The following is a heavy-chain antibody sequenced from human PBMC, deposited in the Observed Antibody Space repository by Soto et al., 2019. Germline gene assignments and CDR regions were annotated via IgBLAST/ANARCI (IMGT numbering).Heavy chain of an antibody. J-gene: IGHJ4*02. V-gene: IGHV3-21*01. Sequence: GGSLRLSCAASGFTFSSYSMNWVRQAPGKGLEWVSSISSSSSYIYYADSVKGRFTISRDNAKNSLYLQMNSLRAEDTAVYYCARGGSGSQLVERVYYFDYWGQGTLVTVSS. CDR1: GFTFSSYS. CDR2: ISSSSSYI. D-gene: IGHD6-13*01. CDR3: ARGGSGSQLVERVYYFDY.